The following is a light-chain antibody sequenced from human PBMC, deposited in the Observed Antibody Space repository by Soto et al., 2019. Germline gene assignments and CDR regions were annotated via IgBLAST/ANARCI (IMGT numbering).Light chain of an antibody. Sequence: EIVLTQSPATLSLSPGEGATLSCRASQSVSSFLAWYQQKPGQAPRLLIDAASNRAAGIPAKFSGSGSGTDFTLTITILEPEDFAVYYCQQRANWPLTFGQGTRLEIK. V-gene: IGKV3-11*01. J-gene: IGKJ5*01. CDR1: QSVSSF. CDR3: QQRANWPLT. CDR2: AAS.